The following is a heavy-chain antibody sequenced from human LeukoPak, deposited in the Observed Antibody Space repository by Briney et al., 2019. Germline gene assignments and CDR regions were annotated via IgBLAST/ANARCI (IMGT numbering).Heavy chain of an antibody. V-gene: IGHV3-53*01. CDR1: GFTVSSTY. CDR2: IYSGGST. J-gene: IGHJ3*02. CDR3: ARSNYGDYIRSEAFDI. Sequence: GGSLRLSCAASGFTVSSTYMSWVRQAPGKGLEWVSVIYSGGSTYYADSVKGRFTISRDNSKNTLYLQMNSLRAEDTAVYYCARSNYGDYIRSEAFDIWGQGTMVTVSS. D-gene: IGHD4-17*01.